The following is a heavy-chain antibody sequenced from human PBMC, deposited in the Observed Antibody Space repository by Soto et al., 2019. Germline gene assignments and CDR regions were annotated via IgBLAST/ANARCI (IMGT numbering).Heavy chain of an antibody. Sequence: SETLSLTCAVSGGSISSSNWWSWVRQPPGKGLEWIGEMYHSGSTNYNPSLKSRVTISVDKSKNQFSLKLSSVTAADPAVYYCARGTGYSGSYYDSWGHGTLVTVSS. CDR1: GGSISSSNW. CDR2: MYHSGST. CDR3: ARGTGYSGSYYDS. D-gene: IGHD1-26*01. J-gene: IGHJ4*01. V-gene: IGHV4-4*02.